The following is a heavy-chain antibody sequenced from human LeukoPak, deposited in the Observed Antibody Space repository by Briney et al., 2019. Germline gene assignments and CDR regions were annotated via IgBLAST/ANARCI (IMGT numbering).Heavy chain of an antibody. J-gene: IGHJ6*03. V-gene: IGHV1-18*04. CDR1: GYTFTGYY. D-gene: IGHD5-18*01. Sequence: GASVKVSCKASGYTFTGYYMHWVRQAPGQGLEWMGWISAYNGNTNYAQKLQGRVTMTTDTSTSTAYMELRSLRSDDTAVYYCARVEGLGGYSYGLSRYYYYYYMDVWGKGTTVTISS. CDR3: ARVEGLGGYSYGLSRYYYYYYMDV. CDR2: ISAYNGNT.